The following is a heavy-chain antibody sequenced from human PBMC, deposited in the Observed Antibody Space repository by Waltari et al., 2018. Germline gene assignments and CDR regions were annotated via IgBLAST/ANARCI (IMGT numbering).Heavy chain of an antibody. D-gene: IGHD3-3*02. Sequence: QVQLQQWGAGLLKPSETLSLTCAVYGGSFRCSYWSWIRHPPGKGLEWIGEINHSGSTNYNPSLKSRVTIAVDTSKNQFSLKLSSVTAADTAVYYCARGLAPFFDYWGQGTLVTVSS. V-gene: IGHV4-34*01. CDR1: GGSFRCSY. CDR3: ARGLAPFFDY. CDR2: INHSGST. J-gene: IGHJ4*02.